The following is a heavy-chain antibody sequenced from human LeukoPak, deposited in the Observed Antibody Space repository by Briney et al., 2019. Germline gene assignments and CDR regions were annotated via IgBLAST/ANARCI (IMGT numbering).Heavy chain of an antibody. CDR2: IYYSGST. Sequence: SETLSLTCTVSGGSISSGNYYWNWIRQPPGKGLEWIGSIYYSGSTYYNPSLKSRVTVSVDTSKNQFSLKLSSVTATDTAVYYCARSGTYHRTFDFWGQGTLVTVSS. D-gene: IGHD1-26*01. CDR1: GGSISSGNYY. V-gene: IGHV4-39*01. J-gene: IGHJ4*02. CDR3: ARSGTYHRTFDF.